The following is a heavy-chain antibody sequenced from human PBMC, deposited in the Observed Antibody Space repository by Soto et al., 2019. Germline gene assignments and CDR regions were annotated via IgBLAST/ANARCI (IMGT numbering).Heavy chain of an antibody. V-gene: IGHV3-72*01. CDR3: GRAPSYYGSGSHH. Sequence: GGSLRLSCAASGFTFSDPYMDWVRQAPGRGLEWVGRIKNRANSYTTEYAASVKGRFSISREDSRNSVYLQMSSLKTEDTAVYYCGRAPSYYGSGSHHWGQGXLVTVSS. CDR2: IKNRANSYTT. D-gene: IGHD3-10*01. J-gene: IGHJ4*02. CDR1: GFTFSDPY.